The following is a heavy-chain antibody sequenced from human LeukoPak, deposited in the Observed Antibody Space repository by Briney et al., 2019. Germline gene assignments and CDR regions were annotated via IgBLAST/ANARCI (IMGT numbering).Heavy chain of an antibody. CDR1: GYSISSGYY. Sequence: PSETLSLTCIVSGYSISSGYYWGWIRQSPGKGLEWIGSIYHSGRTYYNPSLKSRVTISLDTSKNQFSLKLSSVTAADTAVYYCTGKYYYDPSGYYYADYWGQGTPVTVSS. V-gene: IGHV4-38-2*02. CDR2: IYHSGRT. D-gene: IGHD3-22*01. J-gene: IGHJ4*02. CDR3: TGKYYYDPSGYYYADY.